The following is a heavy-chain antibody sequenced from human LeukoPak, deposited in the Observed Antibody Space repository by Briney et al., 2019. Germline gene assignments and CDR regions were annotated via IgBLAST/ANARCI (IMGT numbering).Heavy chain of an antibody. D-gene: IGHD3-3*01. CDR2: INPNSGGT. Sequence: ASVKVSCKASGYIFTDYYMHWVRQAPGQELGWMGRINPNSGGTNYAQKLQGRVTMTTDTSTSTAYMELRSLRSDDTAVYYCARDTYEHPYFDYWGQGTLVTVSS. V-gene: IGHV1/OR15-1*04. CDR1: GYIFTDYY. J-gene: IGHJ4*02. CDR3: ARDTYEHPYFDY.